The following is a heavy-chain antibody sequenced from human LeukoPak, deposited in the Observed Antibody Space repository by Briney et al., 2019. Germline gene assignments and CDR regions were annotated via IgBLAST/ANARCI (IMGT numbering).Heavy chain of an antibody. Sequence: PGGSLRLSCKASGFTFSRYGMNWVRQAPGRGLEGLSFTSGSSGSTIYYAQSVRGRFTISRDDAKNTLYLQMNSLRAEDTAVYYCARDLWVYGDYAFDYWGQGTLVTVSS. CDR2: TSGSSGSTI. V-gene: IGHV3-48*01. CDR3: ARDLWVYGDYAFDY. CDR1: GFTFSRYG. D-gene: IGHD4-17*01. J-gene: IGHJ4*02.